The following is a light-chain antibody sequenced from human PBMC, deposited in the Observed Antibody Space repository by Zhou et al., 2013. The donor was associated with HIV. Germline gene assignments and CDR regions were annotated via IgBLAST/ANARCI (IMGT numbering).Light chain of an antibody. Sequence: EVVLTQSPGTLSLSPGEGASLSCRASQKISLSYLSWYQQKAGQAPRLLLYGTFSRASGIPDRFSGSGSGTDFTLTISSLQPEDFATYYCQQANSFPLTFGGGTKVDIK. CDR1: QKISLSY. CDR3: QQANSFPLT. CDR2: GTF. V-gene: IGKV3-20*01. J-gene: IGKJ4*01.